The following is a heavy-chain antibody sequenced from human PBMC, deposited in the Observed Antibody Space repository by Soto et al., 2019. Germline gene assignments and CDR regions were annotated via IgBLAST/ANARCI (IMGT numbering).Heavy chain of an antibody. CDR2: MSYDGSDT. Sequence: PGGSLRLSCVGSGFIFSNNGMHWVRQTPGKGLEWVAFMSYDGSDTFYADSVKGRFTISRDNSKNTLFLHMSNLRPEDTAMYYRTIVRVADSALDHWGQGTLVTVSS. V-gene: IGHV3-30*02. CDR3: TIVRVADSALDH. D-gene: IGHD3-10*02. J-gene: IGHJ4*02. CDR1: GFIFSNNG.